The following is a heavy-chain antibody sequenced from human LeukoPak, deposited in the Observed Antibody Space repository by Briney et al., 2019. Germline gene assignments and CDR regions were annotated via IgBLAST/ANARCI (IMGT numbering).Heavy chain of an antibody. V-gene: IGHV4-38-2*01. CDR1: GYSLNIGYY. CDR2: MYRSGYT. D-gene: IGHD3-9*01. CDR3: ARRLDSWSFDS. J-gene: IGHJ4*02. Sequence: PSETLSLTCAVSGYSLNIGYYWGGIRQPPGKGLEWIGNMYRSGYTYYNPSLKSRVTISVDTSKNQFSVKLSAVTAADTAVYYCARRLDSWSFDSWGQGTLVTVSS.